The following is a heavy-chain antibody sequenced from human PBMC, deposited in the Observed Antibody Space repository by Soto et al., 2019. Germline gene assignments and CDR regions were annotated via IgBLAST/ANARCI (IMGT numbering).Heavy chain of an antibody. V-gene: IGHV4-39*01. J-gene: IGHJ4*02. D-gene: IGHD3-22*01. Sequence: SETLSLTCTVSDGSISTSSYYWGWIRQSPGKGLEWIGTIFYTGRTYYNPSLESRVTLSVDTSKNQFSLHLTSVTAADTAVYYCTRHHPHHYDSSGYFDYWGQGTLVTGS. CDR3: TRHHPHHYDSSGYFDY. CDR2: IFYTGRT. CDR1: DGSISTSSYY.